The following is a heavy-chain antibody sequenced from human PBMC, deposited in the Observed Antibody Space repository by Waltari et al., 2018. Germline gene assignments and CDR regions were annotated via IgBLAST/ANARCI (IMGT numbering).Heavy chain of an antibody. Sequence: EVQLVESGGGLVQPGGSLRLSCAASGFTFSSYWMTGVRQAPGKGREWVANIKEDGSEIRYVDSVKGRFTISRDNAKNSLYLQMDSLRVEDTAVYYCARKYSSGWTVLNYWGQGTLVTVSS. J-gene: IGHJ4*02. V-gene: IGHV3-7*03. CDR3: ARKYSSGWTVLNY. CDR1: GFTFSSYW. CDR2: IKEDGSEI. D-gene: IGHD6-19*01.